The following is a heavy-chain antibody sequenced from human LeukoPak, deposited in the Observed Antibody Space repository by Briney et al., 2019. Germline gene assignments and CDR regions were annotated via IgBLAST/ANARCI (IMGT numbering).Heavy chain of an antibody. J-gene: IGHJ6*03. CDR3: ARVFTWSGPPDYMDV. Sequence: GGSLRLSCAASGFTFSSYAMHWVRQAPGKGLEWVAVISYDGSNKYYTDSVKGRFTISRDNSKNTLYLQMNSLRAEDTAVYYCARVFTWSGPPDYMDVWGKGTTVTVSS. CDR2: ISYDGSNK. CDR1: GFTFSSYA. V-gene: IGHV3-30-3*01. D-gene: IGHD3-3*01.